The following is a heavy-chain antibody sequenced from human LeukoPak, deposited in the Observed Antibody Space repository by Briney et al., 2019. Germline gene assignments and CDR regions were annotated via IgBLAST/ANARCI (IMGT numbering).Heavy chain of an antibody. CDR3: ANIGYSGYDLGY. V-gene: IGHV3-23*01. CDR1: GFTFSTYA. D-gene: IGHD5-12*01. Sequence: GGSLRLSCAASGFTFSTYAKRWVRQAPGKGLEWVSTISGSGGSTYYADSVKGRFTISRDNSKNTLYLQMNSLRTEDTAVYYCANIGYSGYDLGYWGQGTLVTVSS. J-gene: IGHJ4*02. CDR2: ISGSGGST.